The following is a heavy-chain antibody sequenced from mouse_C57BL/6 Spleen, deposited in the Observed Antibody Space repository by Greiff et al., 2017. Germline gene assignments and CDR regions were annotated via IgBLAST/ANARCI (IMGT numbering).Heavy chain of an antibody. CDR2: IHPNSGST. J-gene: IGHJ3*01. V-gene: IGHV1-64*01. CDR1: GYTFTSYW. Sequence: QVQLQQPGAELVKPGASVKLSCKASGYTFTSYWMHWVKQRPGQGLEWIGLIHPNSGSTNYNEKFKSKATLTVDKSSSTAYMQRSSLTSEDSAVXYCAGELGRAFAYWGQGTLVTVSA. CDR3: AGELGRAFAY. D-gene: IGHD4-1*01.